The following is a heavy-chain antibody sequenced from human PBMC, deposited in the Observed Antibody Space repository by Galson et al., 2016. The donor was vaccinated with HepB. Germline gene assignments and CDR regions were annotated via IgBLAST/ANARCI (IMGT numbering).Heavy chain of an antibody. CDR1: GFTFSSYA. V-gene: IGHV3-23*01. CDR3: ARAQGYWGNEPSLY. CDR2: ISDSGGST. D-gene: IGHD7-27*01. Sequence: SLRLSCAASGFTFSSYAMSWVRQGPGKGLEWVSAISDSGGSTYYADSVKGRFTISRDNSKNTLYLQMNSLRAEDTAVYYCARAQGYWGNEPSLYWGQGILLTVSS. J-gene: IGHJ4*02.